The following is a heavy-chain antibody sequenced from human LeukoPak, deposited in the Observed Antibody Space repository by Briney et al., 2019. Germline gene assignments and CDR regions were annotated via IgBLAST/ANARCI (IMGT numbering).Heavy chain of an antibody. CDR3: ARGHRGVFTDPINY. CDR1: NGSISSRNYY. CDR2: IDYNGDT. D-gene: IGHD5-12*01. V-gene: IGHV4-39*01. Sequence: SETLSLTCTVSNGSISSRNYYWGWIRQPPGKGLEWIGSIDYNGDTYYNPSLASRVTMSEDTSKNQFSLKLNSVAAEDTAVYYCARGHRGVFTDPINYWAQGTLVTVSS. J-gene: IGHJ4*02.